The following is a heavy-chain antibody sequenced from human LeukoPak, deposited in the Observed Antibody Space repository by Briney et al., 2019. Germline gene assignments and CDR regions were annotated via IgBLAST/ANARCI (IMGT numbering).Heavy chain of an antibody. Sequence: GGSLRLSCAASGFTFSNAWMSWVRQAPGKGLEWVGRIKSKTDGGTTDYAAPVKGRFTISRDDSKNTLYLQMNSLKTEDTAVYYCTTDRRAVAGFDYWGQGTLVTVSS. CDR1: GFTFSNAW. CDR2: IKSKTDGGTT. CDR3: TTDRRAVAGFDY. J-gene: IGHJ4*02. V-gene: IGHV3-15*01. D-gene: IGHD6-19*01.